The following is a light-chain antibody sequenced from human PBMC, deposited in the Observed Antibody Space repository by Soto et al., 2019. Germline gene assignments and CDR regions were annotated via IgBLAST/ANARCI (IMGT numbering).Light chain of an antibody. V-gene: IGKV3-20*01. Sequence: EIVLTQSPGTLSLSPGERATLSCRASQSVSNNYLAWYQQKPGQAPRLLIYGASSRATGIPDRFSGSGSGTEFTLTISRLEPGDFAVFYCQQYGGSPRTFGQGTRVEIK. CDR2: GAS. CDR3: QQYGGSPRT. J-gene: IGKJ1*01. CDR1: QSVSNNY.